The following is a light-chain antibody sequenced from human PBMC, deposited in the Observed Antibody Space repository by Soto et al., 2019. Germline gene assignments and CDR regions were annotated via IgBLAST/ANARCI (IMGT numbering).Light chain of an antibody. CDR3: QQRIDWPVT. Sequence: EIVLTQSPATLSLSPGERATLSCRASPSVGNYLAWYQQKPGQAPRLLIYDASNRAPGIPARFSGSGSGTDVTLTISSLEPEDFAVYYCQQRIDWPVTFGQGTRLEIK. CDR1: PSVGNY. V-gene: IGKV3-11*01. J-gene: IGKJ5*01. CDR2: DAS.